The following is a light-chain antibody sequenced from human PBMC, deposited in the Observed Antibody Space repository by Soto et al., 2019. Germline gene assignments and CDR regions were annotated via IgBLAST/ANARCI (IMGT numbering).Light chain of an antibody. J-gene: IGLJ2*01. CDR2: EDS. V-gene: IGLV2-23*01. CDR3: CSYAGSLL. CDR1: SSDFGTYDL. Sequence: QSALTQPASVSGSPGQSITISCTGTSSDFGTYDLVSWYHLHPGKAPKLIIYEDSKRPSGISNRFSGSRSGNAASLTISGLQAEDEADYYCCSYAGSLLFGGGTKLTVL.